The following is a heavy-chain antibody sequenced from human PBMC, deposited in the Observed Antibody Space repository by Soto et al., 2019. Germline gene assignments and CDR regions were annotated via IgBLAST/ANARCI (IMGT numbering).Heavy chain of an antibody. CDR2: IIPVFQTA. Sequence: QEQLVQSGAEVKKPGSSVKVSCKASGGLFSNYPISWVRQVPGQGLEWMGGIIPVFQTAYYTQRFQGRVTIPADESTNTAYMELSSLRSEDTAIYYCARGGSGYTWFNEFWGQGTLVTVSS. V-gene: IGHV1-69*01. J-gene: IGHJ4*02. CDR1: GGLFSNYP. CDR3: ARGGSGYTWFNEF. D-gene: IGHD3-22*01.